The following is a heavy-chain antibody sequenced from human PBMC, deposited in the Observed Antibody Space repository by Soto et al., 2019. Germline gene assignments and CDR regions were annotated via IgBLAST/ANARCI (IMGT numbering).Heavy chain of an antibody. CDR2: LSRGDER. CDR3: ATQTISYTWGV. D-gene: IGHD3-16*01. J-gene: IGHJ6*02. CDR1: GAPITTTKW. Sequence: QVQLHESGPGLVQPSETLSLTCTVSGAPITTTKWWAWVRLPPGKGLEWIGELSRGDERSSNPSLEGRFTMSLDKSNNHFSLKLTSVTAADTAIYYCATQTISYTWGVWGRGTSVTVSS. V-gene: IGHV4-4*02.